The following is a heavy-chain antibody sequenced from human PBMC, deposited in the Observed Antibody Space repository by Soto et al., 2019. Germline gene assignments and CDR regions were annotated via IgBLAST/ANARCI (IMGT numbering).Heavy chain of an antibody. V-gene: IGHV1-18*01. D-gene: IGHD3-3*01. J-gene: IGHJ6*02. CDR2: ISAYNGNT. Sequence: ASVKVSCKASGYTFTSYGISWVRQAPGQGLEWMGWISAYNGNTNYAQKLQGRVTMTTDTSTSTAYMELRSLRSDDKAVYYCASNLNSDFCSGYYDYDYYGMDVWGQGTTGTGSS. CDR3: ASNLNSDFCSGYYDYDYYGMDV. CDR1: GYTFTSYG.